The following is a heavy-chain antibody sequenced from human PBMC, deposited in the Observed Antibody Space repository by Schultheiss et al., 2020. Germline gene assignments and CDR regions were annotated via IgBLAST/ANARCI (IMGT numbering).Heavy chain of an antibody. D-gene: IGHD2-15*01. CDR1: GGSISSYY. Sequence: SETLSLTCTVSGGSISSYYWSWIRQPPGKGLEWIGYIYYSGSTNYNPSLKSRVTISVDKSKNQFSLKLSSVTAADTAVYYCASGKWCSPGGGRPVYWGQGTLVTVSS. J-gene: IGHJ4*02. CDR2: IYYSGST. V-gene: IGHV4-59*12. CDR3: ASGKWCSPGGGRPVY.